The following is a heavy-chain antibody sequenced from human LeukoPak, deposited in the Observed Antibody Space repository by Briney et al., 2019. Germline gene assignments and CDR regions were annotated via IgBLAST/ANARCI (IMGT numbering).Heavy chain of an antibody. V-gene: IGHV4-38-2*02. J-gene: IGHJ6*02. Sequence: SETLSLTCTVSGYSISNGYFWGWIRQPPGKGLEWIANIYHTGVTNYNPSLKSRVTISTDTSMNQFSLRLSSVTAADTAVYYCARYYYGSGRLQRGMDVWGQGTTVTVSS. CDR3: ARYYYGSGRLQRGMDV. CDR2: IYHTGVT. D-gene: IGHD3-10*01. CDR1: GYSISNGYF.